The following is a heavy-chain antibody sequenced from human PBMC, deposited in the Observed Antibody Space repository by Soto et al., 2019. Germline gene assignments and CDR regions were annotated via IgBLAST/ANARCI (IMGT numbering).Heavy chain of an antibody. CDR2: ISGSGGST. V-gene: IGHV3-23*01. D-gene: IGHD4-17*01. CDR1: GFTFSSYA. Sequence: EVQLLESGGGLVQPGGSLRLSCAASGFTFSSYAMSWVRQAPGKGLEWVSAISGSGGSTYYADSVKGRFTISRDNSKNTLYLQMNSLRAEDTAVYYCAKDRGATVTTRYYYYYGMDVWGQGTTVTVSS. J-gene: IGHJ6*02. CDR3: AKDRGATVTTRYYYYYGMDV.